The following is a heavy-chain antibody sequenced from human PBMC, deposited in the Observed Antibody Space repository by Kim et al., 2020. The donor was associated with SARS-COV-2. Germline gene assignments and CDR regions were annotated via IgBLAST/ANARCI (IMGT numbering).Heavy chain of an antibody. Sequence: GGSLRLSCAASGFTFSSYWMSWVRQAPGKGLEWVANIKQDGSEKYYVDSVKGRFTISRDNAKNSLYLQMNSLRAEDTAVYYCAREVSIAVAGTTRLNWFDPWGQGTLVTVSS. J-gene: IGHJ5*02. V-gene: IGHV3-7*01. CDR1: GFTFSSYW. CDR2: IKQDGSEK. D-gene: IGHD6-19*01. CDR3: AREVSIAVAGTTRLNWFDP.